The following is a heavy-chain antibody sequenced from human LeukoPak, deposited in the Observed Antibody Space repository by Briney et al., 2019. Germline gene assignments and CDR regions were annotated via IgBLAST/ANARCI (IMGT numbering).Heavy chain of an antibody. CDR2: INPSGST. Sequence: SETLSLTCTVSGGSISGCYYNWIGQPPGKGLEWIGEINPSGSTNYNPSLESRVTLSIDTSENHFSLNLNSVTAADTAVYYCATRDVWGQGTSVTVSS. CDR1: GGSISGCY. V-gene: IGHV4-34*01. J-gene: IGHJ6*02. CDR3: ATRDV.